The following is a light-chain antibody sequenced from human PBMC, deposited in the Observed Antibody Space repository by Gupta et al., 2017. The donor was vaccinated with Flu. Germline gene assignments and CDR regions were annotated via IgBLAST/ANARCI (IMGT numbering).Light chain of an antibody. CDR2: DDS. V-gene: IGLV3-21*02. J-gene: IGLJ3*02. CDR1: NIGSKK. CDR3: QVWDTSTDHVL. Sequence: GGSNIGSKKVHWYQQKPGQAPVLVVYDDSGRPSGIPERFSGSNSGNTATLTISRVEAGDEADYYCQVWDTSTDHVLFGGGTKLTVL.